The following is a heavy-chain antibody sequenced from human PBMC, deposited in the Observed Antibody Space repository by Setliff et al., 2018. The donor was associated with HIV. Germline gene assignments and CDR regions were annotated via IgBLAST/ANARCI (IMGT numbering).Heavy chain of an antibody. CDR1: GASIRSYY. CDR3: ARIPWVATLWGGAFDL. J-gene: IGHJ3*01. V-gene: IGHV4-59*01. CDR2: LYYSGST. D-gene: IGHD5-12*01. Sequence: ASETLSLTCIVSGASIRSYYWAWIRQSPGRGLQYLGHLYYSGSTNYNPSLKSRITMSMDTSKNQFSLQLSSVTAADTAVYYCARIPWVATLWGGAFDLWGHGTMVNVSS.